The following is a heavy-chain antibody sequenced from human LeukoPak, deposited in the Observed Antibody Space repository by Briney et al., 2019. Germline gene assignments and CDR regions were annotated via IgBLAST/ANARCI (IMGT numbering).Heavy chain of an antibody. D-gene: IGHD6-13*01. CDR2: ISAYNGNT. J-gene: IGHJ6*03. V-gene: IGHV1-18*01. CDR3: ARERAYSSSWYYYYYMDV. Sequence: ASVKVSCKASGYTFTSYGISWVRQAPGQGLEWMGWISAYNGNTNYAQKLQGRVTMTTDTSTSTAYMELRSLRSDDTAVYYCARERAYSSSWYYYYYMDVWGKGTTVTVSS. CDR1: GYTFTSYG.